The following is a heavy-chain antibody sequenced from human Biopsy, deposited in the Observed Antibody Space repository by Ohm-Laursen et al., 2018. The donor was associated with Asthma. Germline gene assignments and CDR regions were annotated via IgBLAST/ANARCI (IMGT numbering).Heavy chain of an antibody. J-gene: IGHJ4*02. CDR3: ARGDSSNWSHYYFDY. CDR2: IYSGGTS. D-gene: IGHD3-22*01. CDR1: GFAVSRDY. Sequence: SLRLSCAASGFAVSRDYMFWVRQAPGKGLEWVSVIYSGGTSHTADSVRGRFTISRDYSKNTLHLQMHSLRAEDTAVYCCARGDSSNWSHYYFDYWGQGTLVTVSS. V-gene: IGHV3-53*01.